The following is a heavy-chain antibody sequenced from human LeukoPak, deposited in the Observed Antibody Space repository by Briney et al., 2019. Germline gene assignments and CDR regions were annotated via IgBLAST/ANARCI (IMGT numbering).Heavy chain of an antibody. CDR3: AKDRYSSSSPNWFDP. V-gene: IGHV3-23*01. CDR2: ISGSGGST. D-gene: IGHD6-6*01. Sequence: GGSLRLSCAASGFTFSSYAMSWVRQAPGKGLEWVSAISGSGGSTYYADSVKGRFTIFRDNSKNTLYLQMNSLRAEDTAVYYCAKDRYSSSSPNWFDPWGQGTLVTVSS. CDR1: GFTFSSYA. J-gene: IGHJ5*02.